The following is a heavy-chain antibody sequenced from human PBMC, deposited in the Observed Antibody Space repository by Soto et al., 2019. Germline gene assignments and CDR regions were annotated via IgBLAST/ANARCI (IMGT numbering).Heavy chain of an antibody. Sequence: QVQLVESGGGVVQPGRSLKLSCAASGFTFRTYAMHWVRQAPGKGLEWVAVISYDGSNTYYADSVKGRFTISRDNSKNTLYLQINSLRTEDLAVYYCARDSETNGYSYDYFDYWGQGTLVTVSS. CDR1: GFTFRTYA. V-gene: IGHV3-30*04. CDR3: ARDSETNGYSYDYFDY. D-gene: IGHD5-18*01. J-gene: IGHJ4*02. CDR2: ISYDGSNT.